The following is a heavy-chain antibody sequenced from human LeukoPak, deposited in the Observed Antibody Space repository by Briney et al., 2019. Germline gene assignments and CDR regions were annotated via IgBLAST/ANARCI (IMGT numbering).Heavy chain of an antibody. V-gene: IGHV4-34*01. D-gene: IGHD6-13*01. J-gene: IGHJ4*02. CDR3: ARQIYSSSCHDY. CDR2: INHSGST. Sequence: SETLSLTCAVYGGSFSGYHWSWIRQPPGKGLEWIGEINHSGSTNYNPSLKSRVTISVDTSRNQFSLKLSSVTAADTAVYYCARQIYSSSCHDYWGQGTLVTVSS. CDR1: GGSFSGYH.